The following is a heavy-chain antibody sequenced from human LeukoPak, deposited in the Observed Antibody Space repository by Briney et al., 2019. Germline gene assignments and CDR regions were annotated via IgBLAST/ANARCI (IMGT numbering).Heavy chain of an antibody. J-gene: IGHJ4*02. D-gene: IGHD5-24*01. CDR1: GGTFCSYA. CDR2: IIPIFGTA. V-gene: IGHV1-69*13. Sequence: SVKVSCKASGGTFCSYAISWVRQAPGQGLEWMGGIIPIFGTANYAQKFQGRVTITADESTSTAYMELSSLRSEDTAVYYCARQIVKGIMRDKIDYWGQGTLVTVSS. CDR3: ARQIVKGIMRDKIDY.